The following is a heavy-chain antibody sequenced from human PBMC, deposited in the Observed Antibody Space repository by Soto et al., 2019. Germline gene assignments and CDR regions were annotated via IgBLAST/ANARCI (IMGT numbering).Heavy chain of an antibody. Sequence: GGSLRLSCAASGFKFSSYAMSWVRQAPGKGLEWVSLISATGGGTYYADSVKGRFTISRDNSKNTLFLQMNSLRAEDTAVYYCAKGDGRIVPRHFDYWGQGTLVTVSS. V-gene: IGHV3-23*01. D-gene: IGHD1-26*01. CDR1: GFKFSSYA. J-gene: IGHJ4*02. CDR3: AKGDGRIVPRHFDY. CDR2: ISATGGGT.